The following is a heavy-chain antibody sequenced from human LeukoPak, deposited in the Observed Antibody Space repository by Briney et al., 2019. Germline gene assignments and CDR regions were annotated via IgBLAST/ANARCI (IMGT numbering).Heavy chain of an antibody. CDR1: GFTFSSYG. J-gene: IGHJ4*02. CDR3: AKEPSYAWFGVDY. D-gene: IGHD3-10*01. Sequence: GGSLRLSCAASGFTFSSYGMHWVRQAPGKGLEWVAFIRYDGSNKYYADSVKGRFTISRGNSKNTLYLQMNSLRAEDTAVYYCAKEPSYAWFGVDYWGQGTLVTVSS. V-gene: IGHV3-30*02. CDR2: IRYDGSNK.